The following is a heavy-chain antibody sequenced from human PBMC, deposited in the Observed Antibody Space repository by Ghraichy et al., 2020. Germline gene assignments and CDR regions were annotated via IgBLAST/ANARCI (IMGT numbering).Heavy chain of an antibody. Sequence: GGSLRLSCAASGFTFSNYWMSWVRQAPGKGLEWVANIKEDGSEKYYVDSVKGRFTISRDNAKNSLFLQMSGLRAEDTAVYYCARPSRSVTPNYWGQGALVTVSS. CDR1: GFTFSNYW. CDR3: ARPSRSVTPNY. CDR2: IKEDGSEK. D-gene: IGHD3-3*01. V-gene: IGHV3-7*03. J-gene: IGHJ4*02.